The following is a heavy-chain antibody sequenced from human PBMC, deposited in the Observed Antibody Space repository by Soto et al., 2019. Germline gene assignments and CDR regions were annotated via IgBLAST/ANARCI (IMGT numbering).Heavy chain of an antibody. CDR3: ARDTASIVVVPAAILYYYYGMDV. Sequence: ASVKVSCKASGYTFTGYYMHWVRQAPGQGLERMGWINPNSGGTNYAQKFQGRVTMTRDTSISTAYMELSRLRSDDTAVYYCARDTASIVVVPAAILYYYYGMDVWGQGTTVTVSS. D-gene: IGHD2-2*02. CDR2: INPNSGGT. CDR1: GYTFTGYY. V-gene: IGHV1-2*02. J-gene: IGHJ6*02.